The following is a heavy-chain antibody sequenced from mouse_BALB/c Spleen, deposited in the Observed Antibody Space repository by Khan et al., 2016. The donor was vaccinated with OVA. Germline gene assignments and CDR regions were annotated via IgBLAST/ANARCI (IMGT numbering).Heavy chain of an antibody. V-gene: IGHV4-1*02. CDR2: INPDSSTI. D-gene: IGHD1-1*01. Sequence: EVKLLESGGDLVQPGGSLKLSCAASGFDFRRYWMHRVRQAPGKGLEWIGEINPDSSTINYTPSLKDKFIISRDNAKNTLYLQMSKVRSEDTALYYCVRGKCYGSSWFSYWGQGTLVSVSA. CDR1: GFDFRRYW. J-gene: IGHJ3*01. CDR3: VRGKCYGSSWFSY.